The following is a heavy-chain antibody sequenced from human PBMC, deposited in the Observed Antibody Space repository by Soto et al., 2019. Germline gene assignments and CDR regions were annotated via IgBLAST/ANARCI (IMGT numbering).Heavy chain of an antibody. CDR2: ISAYNDNT. D-gene: IGHD2-2*01. CDR1: GYTFTSYG. Sequence: ASVKVSCTASGYTFTSYGISWVRQAPGQGLEWMGWISAYNDNTNYAQKLQGRVTMTTDTSTSTAYMELRSLRSDDTAVYYCAGYCSSTSCYDGHNWFDPWGQGTLVTVSS. J-gene: IGHJ5*02. V-gene: IGHV1-18*01. CDR3: AGYCSSTSCYDGHNWFDP.